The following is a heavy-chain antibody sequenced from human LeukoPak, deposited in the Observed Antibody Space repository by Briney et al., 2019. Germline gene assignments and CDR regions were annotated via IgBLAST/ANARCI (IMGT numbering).Heavy chain of an antibody. D-gene: IGHD6-19*01. CDR3: AKDGGIAVTADAFDL. CDR1: GFTFSSYA. Sequence: GGPLRLSCAASGFTFSSYAMSWVRQAPGKGLEWVSAISGSGGSTYYADSVKGRFTISRDNSKNTLFVQMNSLRAEDTAIYYCAKDGGIAVTADAFDLWGQGTMVTVSS. CDR2: ISGSGGST. V-gene: IGHV3-23*01. J-gene: IGHJ3*01.